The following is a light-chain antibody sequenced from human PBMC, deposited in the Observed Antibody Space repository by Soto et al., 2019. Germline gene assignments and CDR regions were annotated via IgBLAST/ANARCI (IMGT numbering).Light chain of an antibody. V-gene: IGLV2-11*01. Sequence: QSALAQPRSVSGSPGQSATISCTGTSSDVGGYNYVSWYQQYPGKGPKLIIYDVTKRPSGVPDRFSGSKSGSTASLTISGLQAEDEADYYCCSYAGSYVFGPATKVTVL. CDR2: DVT. J-gene: IGLJ1*01. CDR3: CSYAGSYV. CDR1: SSDVGGYNY.